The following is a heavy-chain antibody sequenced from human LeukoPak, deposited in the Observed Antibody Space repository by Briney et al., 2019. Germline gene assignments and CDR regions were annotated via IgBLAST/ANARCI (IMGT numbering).Heavy chain of an antibody. V-gene: IGHV4-39*07. CDR3: ARDTRYSRYGMDV. Sequence: SEILSLTCTVSGGSISSSNHYWGWIRQPPGKGLEWIGEIYHSGSTNYNPSLKSRVTISVDKSKNQFSLKLSSVTAADTAVYYCARDTRYSRYGMDVWGQGTTVTVSS. CDR1: GGSISSSNHY. D-gene: IGHD6-13*01. J-gene: IGHJ6*02. CDR2: IYHSGST.